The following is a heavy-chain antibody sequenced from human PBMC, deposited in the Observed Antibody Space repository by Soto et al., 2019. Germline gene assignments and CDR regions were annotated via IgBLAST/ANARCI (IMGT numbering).Heavy chain of an antibody. V-gene: IGHV2-5*02. CDR1: GFSLTTSGVG. CDR2: IYWDDDK. D-gene: IGHD3-3*01. CDR3: AHRVLRTVFGLVTTTAIYFDF. Sequence: QITLNESGPPVVSPTETLTLTCRFSGFSLTTSGVGVGWIRQSPGKAPEWLAFIYWDDDKRYSASLKSRLTITKDPSKNQVVLTVSDLDPTDTATYYCAHRVLRTVFGLVTTTAIYFDFWGQGTPVAVSS. J-gene: IGHJ4*02.